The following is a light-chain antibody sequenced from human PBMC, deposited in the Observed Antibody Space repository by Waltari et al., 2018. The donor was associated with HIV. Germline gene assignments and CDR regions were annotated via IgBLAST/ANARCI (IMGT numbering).Light chain of an antibody. J-gene: IGLJ2*01. CDR1: SSDVGGYNY. V-gene: IGLV2-8*01. Sequence: QSALTQPPSASGSPGQSVTISCTGTSSDVGGYNYVSWYQQHPGKAPKLVIYGVNQRPPWGPNRFSGFNSGNTASLTVSVLQGEDEAEYYCSSYGGSNNVVFGGGTKLTVL. CDR3: SSYGGSNNVV. CDR2: GVN.